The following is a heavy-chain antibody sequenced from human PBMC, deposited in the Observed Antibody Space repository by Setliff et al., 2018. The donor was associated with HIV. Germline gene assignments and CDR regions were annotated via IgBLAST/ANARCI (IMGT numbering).Heavy chain of an antibody. CDR2: IKEDGSQK. J-gene: IGHJ4*02. Sequence: GGSLRLSCAASGFPFSVYSMTWVRQAPGKGLEWMANIKEDGSQKNYVDSVKGRFIISKDDAKNSLYLQMNSLRVEDTAVYYCATEAWKPLDHWGQGTQVTVSS. CDR3: ATEAWKPLDH. CDR1: GFPFSVYS. D-gene: IGHD1-1*01. V-gene: IGHV3-7*01.